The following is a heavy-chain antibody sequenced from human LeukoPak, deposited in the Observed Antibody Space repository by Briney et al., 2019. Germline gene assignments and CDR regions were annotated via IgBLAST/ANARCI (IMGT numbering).Heavy chain of an antibody. CDR2: IIPIFGTA. CDR3: ARGTVVVEVHWYFDL. J-gene: IGHJ2*01. CDR1: GGTFSSYA. V-gene: IGHV1-69*05. D-gene: IGHD2-15*01. Sequence: ASVKVSCKASGGTFSSYAISWVRQAPGQGLEWMGGIIPIFGTANYAQKFQGRVTITTDESTSTAYMELSSLRSEDTAVYYCARGTVVVEVHWYFDLWGRGTLVTVSS.